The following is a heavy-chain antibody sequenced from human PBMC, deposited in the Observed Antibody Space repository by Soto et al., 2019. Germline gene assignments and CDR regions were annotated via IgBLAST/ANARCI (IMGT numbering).Heavy chain of an antibody. J-gene: IGHJ4*02. CDR1: GFTFSSYA. V-gene: IGHV3-30-3*01. Sequence: GGSLRLSCAASGFTFSSYAMHWVRQAPGKGLEWVAVISYDGSNKYYADSVKGRFTISRDNSKNTLYLQMNSLRAEDTAVYYCARAPIQLWLLKPDYWGQGTLVTVSS. D-gene: IGHD5-18*01. CDR2: ISYDGSNK. CDR3: ARAPIQLWLLKPDY.